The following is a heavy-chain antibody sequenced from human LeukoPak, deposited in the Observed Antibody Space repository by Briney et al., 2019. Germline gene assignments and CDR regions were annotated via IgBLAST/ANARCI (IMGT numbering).Heavy chain of an antibody. CDR2: IRFDGSDK. CDR3: AKDVHKAVRGDFDY. D-gene: IGHD2-21*01. J-gene: IGHJ4*02. CDR1: GFIFSSDS. Sequence: GGSLRLSCATSGFIFSSDSMIWVRQAPGKGLEWVAFIRFDGSDKYYADSVKGRFTISRDNSKNTLYLQMNSLRAEDTAVYYCAKDVHKAVRGDFDYWGQGTLVTVSS. V-gene: IGHV3-30*02.